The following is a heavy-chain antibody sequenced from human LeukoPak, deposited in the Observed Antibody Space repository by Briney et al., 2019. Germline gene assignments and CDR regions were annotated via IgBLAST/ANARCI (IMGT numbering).Heavy chain of an antibody. V-gene: IGHV5-51*01. Sequence: GESLKISCKGSGYSFTSYWIGWVRQMPGKGLEWMGIIYPGDSDTRYSPSFQGQVTISADKSISTAYLQWSSLKASDTAVYYCARQYASYYDSSGYPDWDYFDYWGQGTLVTVSS. CDR2: IYPGDSDT. CDR3: ARQYASYYDSSGYPDWDYFDY. CDR1: GYSFTSYW. J-gene: IGHJ4*02. D-gene: IGHD3-22*01.